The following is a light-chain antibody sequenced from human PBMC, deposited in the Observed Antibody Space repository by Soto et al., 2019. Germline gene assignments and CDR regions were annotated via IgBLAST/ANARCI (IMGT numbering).Light chain of an antibody. CDR3: QHRVNGPT. CDR1: QSVSNY. J-gene: IGKJ4*02. Sequence: IVLTQSPATLSLSPGETATLSCRARQSVSNYLGWYQQKSGQAPRRIISDVSIRATGIPARFSGSGSWTDFTLTISSLEPEDFAVYYCQHRVNGPTFGGGTRVEIK. CDR2: DVS. V-gene: IGKV3-11*01.